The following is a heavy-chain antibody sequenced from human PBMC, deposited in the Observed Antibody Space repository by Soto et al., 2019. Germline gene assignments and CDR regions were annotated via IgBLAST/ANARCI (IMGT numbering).Heavy chain of an antibody. CDR1: GVSINSGDYY. Sequence: QVQLQESGPGLVKPSQTLSLNCSVSGVSINSGDYYWSWIRQHAGQGLEWIGYIFYSGTTFYNPSLKSRVTISIDASKNQFSLEMSSVTAADTAVYYCAKVRGPAFDIRGQGTMVTVSS. V-gene: IGHV4-31*03. CDR2: IFYSGTT. CDR3: AKVRGPAFDI. D-gene: IGHD3-10*01. J-gene: IGHJ3*02.